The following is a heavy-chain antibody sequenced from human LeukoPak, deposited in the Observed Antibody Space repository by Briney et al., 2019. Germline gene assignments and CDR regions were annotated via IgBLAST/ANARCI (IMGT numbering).Heavy chain of an antibody. CDR1: GYSFTSYW. D-gene: IGHD2-2*01. CDR2: IYPGDSDT. CDR3: ARQGEIVVVPAAPDY. Sequence: GESLQISCQGSGYSFTSYWIGWVRQMPGKGLEWMGIIYPGDSDTRYSPSFQGQVTISADKSISTAYLQWSSLKASDTAMYYCARQGEIVVVPAAPDYWGQGTLVTVSS. J-gene: IGHJ4*02. V-gene: IGHV5-51*01.